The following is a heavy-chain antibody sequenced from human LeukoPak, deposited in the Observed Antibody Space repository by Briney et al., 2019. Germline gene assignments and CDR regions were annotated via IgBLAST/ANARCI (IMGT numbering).Heavy chain of an antibody. V-gene: IGHV1-46*01. CDR1: GSTFTRYY. Sequence: ATVKASCTASGSTFTRYYIDWVRQAPGQGLEWMGIINPAGGSTTYAQKFEGSRLTLTRDTSTSTVYMELSSMRSEDTAVCYCARGRGVHDSHTYDYFDYWGQGSLVTVSS. CDR3: ARGRGVHDSHTYDYFDY. CDR2: INPAGGST. J-gene: IGHJ4*02. D-gene: IGHD3-22*01.